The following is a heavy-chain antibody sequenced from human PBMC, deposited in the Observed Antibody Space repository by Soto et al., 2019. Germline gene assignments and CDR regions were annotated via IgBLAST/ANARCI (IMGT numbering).Heavy chain of an antibody. V-gene: IGHV1-69*13. CDR2: IIPIFGTA. J-gene: IGHJ4*02. CDR3: ASSRRQMINLFDY. CDR1: GGTFSSYA. D-gene: IGHD3-16*01. Sequence: SVKVSCKASGGTFSSYAISWVRQAPGQGLDWMGGIIPIFGTANYAQKFQGRVTITADESTSTAYMELSSLRSEDTAVYYCASSRRQMINLFDYWGQGTLVTVSS.